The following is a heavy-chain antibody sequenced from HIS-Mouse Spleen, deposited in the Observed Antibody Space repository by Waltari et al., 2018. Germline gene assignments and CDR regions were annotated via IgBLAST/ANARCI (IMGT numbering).Heavy chain of an antibody. CDR2: IYYSGST. V-gene: IGHV4-39*07. CDR1: GGSISSSSYY. Sequence: QLQLQESGPGLVKPSETLSLTCTVSGGSISSSSYYWGWIRQPPGKGLEWIGRIYYSGSTYYNPSLKSRVTISVETSKNQFSLKLSSVTAADTAVYYCARDFDGSYYYFDYWGQGTLVTVSS. J-gene: IGHJ4*02. D-gene: IGHD1-26*01. CDR3: ARDFDGSYYYFDY.